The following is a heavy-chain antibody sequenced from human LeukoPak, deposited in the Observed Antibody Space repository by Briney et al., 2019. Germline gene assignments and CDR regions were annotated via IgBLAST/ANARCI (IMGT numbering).Heavy chain of an antibody. CDR1: GGSISSNSYY. V-gene: IGHV4-39*01. CDR2: IYYSGST. CDR3: ARQDAGLLWFGESYYFDY. Sequence: PSETLSLTCAVSGGSISSNSYYWGWIRQPPGKGLEWIGSIYYSGSTYYNPSLKSRVTISVDTSKNQFSLKLSSVTAADTAVYYCARQDAGLLWFGESYYFDYWGQGTLVTVSS. J-gene: IGHJ4*02. D-gene: IGHD3-10*01.